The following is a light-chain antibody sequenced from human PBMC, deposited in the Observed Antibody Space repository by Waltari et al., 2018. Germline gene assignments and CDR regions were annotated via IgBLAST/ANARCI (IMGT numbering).Light chain of an antibody. CDR1: SSNIGNNY. CDR3: GTWDSSLSAVV. V-gene: IGLV1-51*01. CDR2: DNN. J-gene: IGLJ2*01. Sequence: TQPPSVSAAPGQKVTISCSGSSSNIGNNYVSWYQQLPGTAPKLLIYDNNKRPSGIPDRFSGSKSGTSATLGITGLQTGDEADYDCGTWDSSLSAVVFGGGTKLTVL.